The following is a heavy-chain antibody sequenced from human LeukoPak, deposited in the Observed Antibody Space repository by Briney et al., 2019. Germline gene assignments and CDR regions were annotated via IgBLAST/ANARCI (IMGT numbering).Heavy chain of an antibody. V-gene: IGHV3-48*01. CDR1: GFTFSSYS. Sequence: GGSLRLSCAASGFTFSSYSMNWVRQAPGKGLEWVSYISSRSATIYYADSVKGRFTISRDNAKNSLYLQMNSLRAEDTAVYYCARDPLSSSSFDRGGQGTLVTVSA. J-gene: IGHJ4*02. CDR2: ISSRSATI. CDR3: ARDPLSSSSFDR. D-gene: IGHD6-13*01.